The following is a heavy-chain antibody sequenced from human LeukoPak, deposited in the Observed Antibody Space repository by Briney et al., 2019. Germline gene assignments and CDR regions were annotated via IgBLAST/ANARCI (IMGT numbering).Heavy chain of an antibody. V-gene: IGHV3-30*18. CDR3: AKDRRGYTYNFDY. J-gene: IGHJ4*02. D-gene: IGHD5-18*01. CDR2: ISSDGSNK. Sequence: PGGSLRLSCAASGFTFSSYGMHWVRQAPGKGLEWVAVISSDGSNKYYADSVKGRFTVSRDNSKNTLYLQMNSLRAEDTAVFYCAKDRRGYTYNFDYWGQGTLVTVSS. CDR1: GFTFSSYG.